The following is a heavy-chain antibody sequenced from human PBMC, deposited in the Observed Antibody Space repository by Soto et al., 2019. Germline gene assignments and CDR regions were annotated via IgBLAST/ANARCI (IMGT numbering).Heavy chain of an antibody. CDR1: GGSISSSGYY. J-gene: IGHJ4*02. V-gene: IGHV4-39*03. CDR2: IYSSGNS. D-gene: IGHD3-22*01. CDR3: AKDQSNSNPLYYFDF. Sequence: LSLTCTVSGGSISSSGYYWGWIRQPPGKGLEWIGSIYSSGNSYYSPSLKSRVTISVDPSKNQFSLRLSSVSAADSAIYYCAKDQSNSNPLYYFDFWGPGTLVTVSS.